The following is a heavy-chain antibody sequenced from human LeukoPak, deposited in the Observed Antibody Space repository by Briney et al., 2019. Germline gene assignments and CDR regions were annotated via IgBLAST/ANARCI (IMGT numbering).Heavy chain of an antibody. CDR3: ARSTFKTDAFDI. Sequence: ASVKVSCKASGYTFTGYYMHWVRQAPGQGLEWMGWINPNSGGTNYAQKFQGRVTMTRDTSISTAYMELSRLRSDDTAVYYCARSTFKTDAFDIWGQGTMVTVSS. J-gene: IGHJ3*02. CDR1: GYTFTGYY. CDR2: INPNSGGT. D-gene: IGHD5-24*01. V-gene: IGHV1-2*02.